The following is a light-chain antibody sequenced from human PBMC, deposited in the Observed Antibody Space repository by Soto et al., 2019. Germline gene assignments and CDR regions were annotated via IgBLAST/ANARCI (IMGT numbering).Light chain of an antibody. CDR2: AAS. V-gene: IGKV1-9*01. CDR1: QGISSY. J-gene: IGKJ2*01. Sequence: DLQLTQSPSFMSASVGDRVTITCRASQGISSYLAWSQQQPGKAPKLLIYAASTLQSGVPSRLSGIGSGTEFTLTISTLQPEDFATYYCQQLNSYPRITFGQGTKLEIK. CDR3: QQLNSYPRIT.